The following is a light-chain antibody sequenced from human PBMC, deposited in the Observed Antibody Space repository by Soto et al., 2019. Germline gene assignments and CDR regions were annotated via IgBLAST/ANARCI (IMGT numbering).Light chain of an antibody. Sequence: DVVMTQSPLSLPVTLGQPASISCKSSQSLVFSDGNAYLNWFQQRPGQSPRRLIYRASNRDSGVPDRFSGSWSGTDFTLQINGVEAEDVGVYYCLQATHWPPTFGRGTRVEIK. V-gene: IGKV2-30*01. CDR3: LQATHWPPT. J-gene: IGKJ1*01. CDR1: QSLVFSDGNAY. CDR2: RAS.